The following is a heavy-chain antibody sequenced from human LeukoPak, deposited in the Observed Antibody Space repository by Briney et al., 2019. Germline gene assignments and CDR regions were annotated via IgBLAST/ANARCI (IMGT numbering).Heavy chain of an antibody. CDR2: IKEDGSEK. D-gene: IGHD7-27*01. CDR1: GFTFSSYW. CDR3: ARETPNWRLDD. V-gene: IGHV3-7*03. Sequence: PGGSLRLSCAASGFTFSSYWMTWVRQAPGKGLEWVANIKEDGSEKYYVDSVKGRFTISRDNAKNSLYLQMSSLRSEDTAVYYCARETPNWRLDDWGQGTLVTVSS. J-gene: IGHJ4*02.